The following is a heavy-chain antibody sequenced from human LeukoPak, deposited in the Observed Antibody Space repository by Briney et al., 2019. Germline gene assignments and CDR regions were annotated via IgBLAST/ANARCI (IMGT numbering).Heavy chain of an antibody. V-gene: IGHV3-33*01. CDR3: ARDMGSGSPGPLDY. D-gene: IGHD1-26*01. J-gene: IGHJ4*02. Sequence: GRSLRLPCAASGFTFSSYGMHWVRQAPGKGLEWVAVIWYDGSNKYYADSVKGRFTISRDNSKNTLYLQMNSLRAEDTAVYYCARDMGSGSPGPLDYWGQGTLVTVSS. CDR1: GFTFSSYG. CDR2: IWYDGSNK.